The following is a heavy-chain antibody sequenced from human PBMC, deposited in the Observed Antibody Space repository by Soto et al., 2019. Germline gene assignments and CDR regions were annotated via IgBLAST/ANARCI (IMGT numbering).Heavy chain of an antibody. Sequence: GGSLRLSYAASGFTFSSYAMSWVRQAPGKGLEWVSAISGSGGSTYYADSVKGRFTISRDNSKNTLYLQMNSLRAEDTAVYYCAKDVVVSSYYYYGMDVWGQGTTVTVAS. CDR3: AKDVVVSSYYYYGMDV. V-gene: IGHV3-23*01. J-gene: IGHJ6*02. D-gene: IGHD3-22*01. CDR2: ISGSGGST. CDR1: GFTFSSYA.